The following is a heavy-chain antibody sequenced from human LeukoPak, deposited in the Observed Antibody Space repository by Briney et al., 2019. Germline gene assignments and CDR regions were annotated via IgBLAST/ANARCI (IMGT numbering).Heavy chain of an antibody. V-gene: IGHV4-59*01. CDR2: IHYTGGS. D-gene: IGHD4-17*01. J-gene: IGHJ4*02. Sequence: KPSETLSLTCTVSGGSISDDYWSWLRQPPGKGLEWIGYIHYTGGSNYNPSLKSRVTMSADTSKNQFPLTLGSVTAADTAVYYCARGTVTTGYFDLWGQGTLVTVSS. CDR3: ARGTVTTGYFDL. CDR1: GGSISDDY.